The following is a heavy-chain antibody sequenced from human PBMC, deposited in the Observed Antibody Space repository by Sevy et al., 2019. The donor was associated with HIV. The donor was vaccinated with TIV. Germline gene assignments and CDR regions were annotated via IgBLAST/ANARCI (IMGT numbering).Heavy chain of an antibody. CDR2: ISSDGKNK. CDR3: ARDPTDYPSYYYLYGLDA. V-gene: IGHV3-30*03. J-gene: IGHJ6*02. Sequence: GGSLRLSCAASGFTLSNYGMHWVRQAPGKGLEWVTVISSDGKNKDYADSVKGRFTISRDNSKRTLYLVMNSLRTEDTAVYFCARDPTDYPSYYYLYGLDAWGQGTTVTVSS. CDR1: GFTLSNYG. D-gene: IGHD4-17*01.